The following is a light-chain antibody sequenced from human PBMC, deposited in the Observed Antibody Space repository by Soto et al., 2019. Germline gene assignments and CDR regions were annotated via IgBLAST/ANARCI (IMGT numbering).Light chain of an antibody. J-gene: IGKJ2*01. CDR3: QQLTNYRFT. CDR1: QGINSF. CDR2: GAS. Sequence: IQLTQSPSSLSASVGDRVTITCRASQGINSFLAWYQQKPGKAPKLLIYGASTLQRGVPSRFSGSGSGTDFTLTISSVEPEDFATYYCQQLTNYRFTFGQGTKLQIK. V-gene: IGKV1-9*01.